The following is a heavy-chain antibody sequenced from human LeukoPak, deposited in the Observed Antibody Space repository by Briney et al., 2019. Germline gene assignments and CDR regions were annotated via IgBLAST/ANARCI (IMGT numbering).Heavy chain of an antibody. D-gene: IGHD3-3*02. J-gene: IGHJ4*02. CDR2: IYYSGNT. Sequence: SSETLSLTCTVSGDSISSYYWTWIRQPPGKGLEWIGYIYYSGNTNYNPSLKSRVTISVDTSKNQFSLKLSSVTAADTAVYYCARGGFSLDFDYWGQGTLVTVSS. CDR1: GDSISSYY. CDR3: ARGGFSLDFDY. V-gene: IGHV4-59*01.